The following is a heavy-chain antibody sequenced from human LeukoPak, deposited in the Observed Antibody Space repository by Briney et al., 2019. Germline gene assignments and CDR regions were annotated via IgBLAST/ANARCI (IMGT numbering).Heavy chain of an antibody. CDR3: ASAGYTSSSGRAFDI. CDR1: GFTFRSYG. D-gene: IGHD6-13*01. J-gene: IGHJ3*02. Sequence: GGSLRLSCAASGFTFRSYGMHWVRQAPGKGLEWVAVIWYDGSNKYYADSVKGRFTISRDNSKNTLYLQMNSLRAEDTAVYYCASAGYTSSSGRAFDIWGQGTMVTVSS. CDR2: IWYDGSNK. V-gene: IGHV3-33*01.